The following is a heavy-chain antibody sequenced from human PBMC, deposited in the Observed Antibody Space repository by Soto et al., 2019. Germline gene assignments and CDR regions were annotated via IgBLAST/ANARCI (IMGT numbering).Heavy chain of an antibody. CDR2: IGSSSRSI. Sequence: GGSLRLSCVGSGFTFTGYTMNWVRQAPGKGLEWVSSIGSSSRSIYYADSVKGRFTISRDNAENSLYLQMNSLRAEDTALYYCASSYAYSSGLMGWFDPWGQGTLVTVSS. D-gene: IGHD6-19*01. J-gene: IGHJ5*02. CDR1: GFTFTGYT. CDR3: ASSYAYSSGLMGWFDP. V-gene: IGHV3-21*01.